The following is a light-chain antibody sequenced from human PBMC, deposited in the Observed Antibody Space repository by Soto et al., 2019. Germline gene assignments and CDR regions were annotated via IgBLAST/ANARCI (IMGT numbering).Light chain of an antibody. CDR2: EVN. V-gene: IGLV2-14*01. J-gene: IGLJ1*01. CDR3: TSSTSGSLYV. CDR1: STDVGGYNY. Sequence: QSVLAQPSSVSGSPGQSITISCTGTSTDVGGYNYVSWYQHHPGKGPKLIIYEVNNRPSGVSDRFSGSKSGNTASLTISGLQAEDEADYFCTSSTSGSLYVFGTGTKAPS.